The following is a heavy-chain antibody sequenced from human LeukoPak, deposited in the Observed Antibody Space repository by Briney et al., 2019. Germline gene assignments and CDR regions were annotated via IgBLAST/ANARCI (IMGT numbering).Heavy chain of an antibody. J-gene: IGHJ6*03. CDR2: IYYSGST. CDR3: ATDQAHYYGSFSYYYYMDV. D-gene: IGHD3-10*01. CDR1: GGSISSSSYY. Sequence: PSETLSLTCTVSGGSISSSSYYWGWIRQPPGKRLEWIGSIYYSGSTYYNPSLKSRVTISVDTSKNQFSLKLSSVTAADTAEYYCATDQAHYYGSFSYYYYMDVWGKGTTVTVSS. V-gene: IGHV4-39*02.